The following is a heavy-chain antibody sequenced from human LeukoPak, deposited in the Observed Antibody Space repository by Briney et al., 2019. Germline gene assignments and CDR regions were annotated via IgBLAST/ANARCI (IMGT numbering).Heavy chain of an antibody. CDR1: GGSISSYY. Sequence: SETLSLTCTVSGGSISSYYWSWIRQPAGKGLEWIGRIYTSGSTNYNPSLKSRVTISVDTSKNQFSLKLSSVTAADTAVYYCAREKEITIFGVVFGDAFDIWGQGTMVTVSS. D-gene: IGHD3-3*01. CDR2: IYTSGST. J-gene: IGHJ3*02. V-gene: IGHV4-4*07. CDR3: AREKEITIFGVVFGDAFDI.